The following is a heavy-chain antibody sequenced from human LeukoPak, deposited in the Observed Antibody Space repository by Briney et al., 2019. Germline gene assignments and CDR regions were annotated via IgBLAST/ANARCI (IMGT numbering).Heavy chain of an antibody. CDR3: ARGPGMYYHDSSGYYFDY. D-gene: IGHD3-22*01. V-gene: IGHV4-34*01. J-gene: IGHJ4*02. Sequence: SETLSLTCAVYGGSFSGYYWSWIRQPPGKGLEWIGEINHSGSTNYNPSLKSRVTISVDTSKNQFSLKLSSVTAADTAVYYCARGPGMYYHDSSGYYFDYWGQGTLVTVSS. CDR2: INHSGST. CDR1: GGSFSGYY.